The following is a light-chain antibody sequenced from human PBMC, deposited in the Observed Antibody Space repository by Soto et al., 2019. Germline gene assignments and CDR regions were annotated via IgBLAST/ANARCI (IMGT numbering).Light chain of an antibody. CDR3: QQYGASPPYT. CDR1: QRISISY. V-gene: IGKV3-20*01. J-gene: IGKJ2*01. CDR2: GSS. Sequence: EIVLTQSPGTLSVSPGEGATLSCRASQRISISYLAWYQQKPGQAPRLLIYGSSTRATGIPDRFSGSGSETDFTLTISRLEPEDFGMYYCQQYGASPPYTFGQGTKV.